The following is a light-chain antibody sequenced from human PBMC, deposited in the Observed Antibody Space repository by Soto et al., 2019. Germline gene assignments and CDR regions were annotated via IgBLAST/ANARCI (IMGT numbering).Light chain of an antibody. CDR1: SSNIGSNT. J-gene: IGLJ1*01. CDR2: SIN. V-gene: IGLV1-44*01. Sequence: QSVLTQPPSASGTPGQRVTISCSGSSSNIGSNTVNWYQQLPGTAPKLLIYSINQRPSGVPDRFSGSKSGTSASLAISGLQSEDEADYFCAAWDASLNGYVFGTGTKVTVL. CDR3: AAWDASLNGYV.